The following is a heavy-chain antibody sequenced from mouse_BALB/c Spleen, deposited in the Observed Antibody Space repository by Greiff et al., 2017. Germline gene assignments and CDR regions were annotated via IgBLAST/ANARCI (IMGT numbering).Heavy chain of an antibody. J-gene: IGHJ4*01. Sequence: EVQLQESGPELVKPGASVKMSCKASGYTFTSYVMHWVKQKPGQGLEWIGYINPYNDGTKYNEKFKGKATLTSDKSSSTAYMELSSLTSEDSAVYYCAREGEGYDMVYAMDYWGQGTSVTVSS. CDR1: GYTFTSYV. CDR3: AREGEGYDMVYAMDY. V-gene: IGHV1-14*01. CDR2: INPYNDGT. D-gene: IGHD2-2*01.